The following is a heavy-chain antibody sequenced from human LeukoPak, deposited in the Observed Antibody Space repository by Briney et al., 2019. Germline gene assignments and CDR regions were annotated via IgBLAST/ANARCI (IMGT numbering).Heavy chain of an antibody. Sequence: SGTLSLTCAVYGGSFSGYYWSWIRQPPGKGLEWIGYAYYSGHTNYNSSLKSRVTMSLDTSKSQFSLRLSSVTAADTAVYFCARHPFATPFDYWGPGTLVTVSS. CDR3: ARHPFATPFDY. D-gene: IGHD2-15*01. V-gene: IGHV4-59*08. CDR2: AYYSGHT. CDR1: GGSFSGYY. J-gene: IGHJ4*02.